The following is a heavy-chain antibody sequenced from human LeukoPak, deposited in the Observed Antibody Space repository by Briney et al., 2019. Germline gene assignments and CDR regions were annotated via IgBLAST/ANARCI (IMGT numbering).Heavy chain of an antibody. J-gene: IGHJ4*02. Sequence: SVKVSCKASGGIFSSYAISWVRQAPGQGLEWMGGIIPIFGTANYAQKFQGRVTITADESTSTAYMELSSLRSKDTAVYYCATCARNFYCYRFDYWGQGTLVTVSS. CDR2: IIPIFGTA. V-gene: IGHV1-69*01. CDR3: ATCARNFYCYRFDY. D-gene: IGHD2-2*02. CDR1: GGIFSSYA.